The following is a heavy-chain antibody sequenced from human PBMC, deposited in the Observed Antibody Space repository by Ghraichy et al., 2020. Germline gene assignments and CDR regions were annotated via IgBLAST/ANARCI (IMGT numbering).Heavy chain of an antibody. J-gene: IGHJ4*02. CDR3: AKRLEYSSPGGFDY. CDR1: GFTFSSYA. CDR2: VSSSAAST. V-gene: IGHV3-23*01. Sequence: LTCAASGFTFSSYAMSWVRQAPGKGLEWVSAVSSSAASTYYADSVKGRFTISRDNSKTTLYLQMNSLRAEDTAIYYCAKRLEYSSPGGFDYWGQGTLVTVSS. D-gene: IGHD6-13*01.